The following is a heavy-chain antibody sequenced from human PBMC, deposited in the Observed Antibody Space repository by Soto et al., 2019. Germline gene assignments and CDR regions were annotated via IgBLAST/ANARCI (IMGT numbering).Heavy chain of an antibody. J-gene: IGHJ6*03. CDR2: ISGSGGST. Sequence: EVQLLESGGGLVQPGGSLRLSCAASGFTFSSYAMSWVRQAPGKGLEWVSAISGSGGSTYYADSVKGRFTISRDNSKNTLYLQMNSLRAEDTAVYYCAKTLRFSEWLLNYYYYYMDVWGKGTTVTVSS. CDR1: GFTFSSYA. D-gene: IGHD3-3*01. V-gene: IGHV3-23*01. CDR3: AKTLRFSEWLLNYYYYYMDV.